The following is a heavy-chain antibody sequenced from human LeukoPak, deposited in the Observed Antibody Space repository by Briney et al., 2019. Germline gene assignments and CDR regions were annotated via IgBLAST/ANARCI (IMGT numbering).Heavy chain of an antibody. Sequence: PGGSLRLSCAASGFTFSDYYMSWIRQAPGKGLVWVSHINGDGSTTSYADSVKGRFTISRDNAKNTVYLQMNSLRAEDTAVYYCAKGGSSSPRSTFDYWGQGTLLTVSS. D-gene: IGHD6-13*01. CDR2: INGDGSTT. CDR3: AKGGSSSPRSTFDY. CDR1: GFTFSDYY. J-gene: IGHJ4*02. V-gene: IGHV3-74*01.